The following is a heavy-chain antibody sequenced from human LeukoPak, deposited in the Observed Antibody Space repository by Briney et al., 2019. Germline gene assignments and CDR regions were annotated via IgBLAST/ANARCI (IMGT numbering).Heavy chain of an antibody. V-gene: IGHV3-23*01. J-gene: IGHJ4*02. CDR3: AKDLVATIRADY. Sequence: GGSLRLSCAASGFTFSSYVMSWVRQAPGKGLEWVSAISGSGGRTYYADSVKGRFTISRDNSKNTLYLQMNSLRAEDTAVYYCAKDLVATIRADYWGQGTLVTVSS. CDR1: GFTFSSYV. CDR2: ISGSGGRT. D-gene: IGHD5-12*01.